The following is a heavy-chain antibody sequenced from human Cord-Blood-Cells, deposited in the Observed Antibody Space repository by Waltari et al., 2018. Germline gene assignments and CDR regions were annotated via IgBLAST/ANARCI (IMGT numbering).Heavy chain of an antibody. CDR3: ARGLGAAAGRVDY. Sequence: VQLVPSEAAVKKPAASVKVSCKASGYTFTSYEITRVRRATGQGLEWMGGMNPNSGNTDYAQKFQGRVTMTRNTSISTAYMELSSLRSEDTAVYYCARGLGAAAGRVDYWGQGTLVTVSS. J-gene: IGHJ4*02. D-gene: IGHD6-13*01. CDR1: GYTFTSYE. V-gene: IGHV1-8*01. CDR2: MNPNSGNT.